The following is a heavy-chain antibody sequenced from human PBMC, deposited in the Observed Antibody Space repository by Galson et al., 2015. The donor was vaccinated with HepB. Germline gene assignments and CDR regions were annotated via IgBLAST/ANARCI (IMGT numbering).Heavy chain of an antibody. J-gene: IGHJ3*02. Sequence: SLRLSCAASGFTFSSYSMHWVRQAPGKGLEWVSSISSTSSYIYYADSVKGRFTISRDNAKNSLYLLMNSLRAEDTAVYYCAREGYCSTTSCYQGAFDIWGQGTMVTVSS. CDR3: AREGYCSTTSCYQGAFDI. CDR1: GFTFSSYS. V-gene: IGHV3-21*01. D-gene: IGHD2-2*01. CDR2: ISSTSSYI.